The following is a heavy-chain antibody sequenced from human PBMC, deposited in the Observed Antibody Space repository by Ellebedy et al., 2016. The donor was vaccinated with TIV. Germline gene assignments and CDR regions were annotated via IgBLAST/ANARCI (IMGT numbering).Heavy chain of an antibody. J-gene: IGHJ4*02. CDR1: GFAFNDYA. V-gene: IGHV3-9*01. CDR3: AKGTDGSGTYSNHFDY. D-gene: IGHD3-10*01. Sequence: PGGSLRLSCAASGFAFNDYAMHWVRQPPGKGLEWVSSITWNSETIAYADSVKGRFTISRDNAKNSLFLQMSSLNSEDTALYYCAKGTDGSGTYSNHFDYWGQGALVTVSS. CDR2: ITWNSETI.